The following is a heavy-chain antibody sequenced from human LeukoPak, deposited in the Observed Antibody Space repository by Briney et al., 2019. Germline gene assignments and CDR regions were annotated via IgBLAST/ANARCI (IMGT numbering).Heavy chain of an antibody. V-gene: IGHV3-74*01. CDR2: INSDGSRT. Sequence: GGSLRLSCAASGLTLSDYWMHWVRQIPGKGLVWVSRINSDGSRTSYADSVKGRFAISRDNAKNTLYLQMNSLRVEDTAVYYCASGGSYDYFDYWGQGTLVTVPS. CDR3: ASGGSYDYFDY. D-gene: IGHD1-26*01. J-gene: IGHJ4*02. CDR1: GLTLSDYW.